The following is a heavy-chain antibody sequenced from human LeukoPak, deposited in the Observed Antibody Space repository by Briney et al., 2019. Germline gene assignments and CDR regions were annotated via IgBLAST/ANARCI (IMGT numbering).Heavy chain of an antibody. CDR2: ISGSGGST. J-gene: IGHJ4*02. CDR1: GFTFSSYA. V-gene: IGHV3-23*01. CDR3: AKHYPPMIVVVKTYYFDY. D-gene: IGHD3-22*01. Sequence: GGSLRLSCAASGFTFSSYAMSWVRQAPGKGLEWVSAISGSGGSTYYADSVKGRFTISRDNSKNTLYLQMNSLRAEDTAVYYCAKHYPPMIVVVKTYYFDYWGQGTLVTVSS.